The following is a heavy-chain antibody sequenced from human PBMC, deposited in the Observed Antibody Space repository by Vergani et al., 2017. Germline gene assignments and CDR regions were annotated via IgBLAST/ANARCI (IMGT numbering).Heavy chain of an antibody. CDR1: GGSFTSYH. CDR2: IDHTGRP. CDR3: ARVNTETNGHLYYYSYRDV. V-gene: IGHV4-34*01. D-gene: IGHD4-11*01. J-gene: IGHJ6*03. Sequence: QVQLQQWGGGLLKPSETLSLTCVVNGGSFTSYHWTWIRQSPGEGLEWVGDIDHTGRPDYNPSLKSRLTMSVDKSRNQFSLTLYSVTATDTAIYFCARVNTETNGHLYYYSYRDVCGESAAVTVS.